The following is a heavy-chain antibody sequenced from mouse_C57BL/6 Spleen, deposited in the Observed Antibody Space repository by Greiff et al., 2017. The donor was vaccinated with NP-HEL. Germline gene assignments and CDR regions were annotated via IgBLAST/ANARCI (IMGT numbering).Heavy chain of an antibody. V-gene: IGHV5-16*01. D-gene: IGHD2-3*01. Sequence: EVKLVESEGGLVQPGSSMKLSCTASGFTFSDYYMAWVRQVPEKGLEWVANINYDGSSTYYLDSLKSRFIISRDNAKNILYLQMSSLKSEDTATYYCARERGRWPNWYFDVWGTGTTVTVSS. CDR1: GFTFSDYY. J-gene: IGHJ1*03. CDR2: INYDGSST. CDR3: ARERGRWPNWYFDV.